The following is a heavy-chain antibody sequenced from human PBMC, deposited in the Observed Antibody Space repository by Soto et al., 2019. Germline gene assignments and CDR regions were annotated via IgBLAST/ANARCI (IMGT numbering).Heavy chain of an antibody. J-gene: IGHJ5*02. CDR2: IYPGDSDT. CDR3: ARRPGYCSSTSCYRWFDP. D-gene: IGHD2-2*02. CDR1: GYSFTSYW. Sequence: GSLKISCKGSGYSFTSYWIGWVRQMPGKGLEWMGIIYPGDSDTRYSPSFQGQVTISADKSISTAYLQWSSLKASDTAMYYCARRPGYCSSTSCYRWFDPWGQGTLVTVSS. V-gene: IGHV5-51*01.